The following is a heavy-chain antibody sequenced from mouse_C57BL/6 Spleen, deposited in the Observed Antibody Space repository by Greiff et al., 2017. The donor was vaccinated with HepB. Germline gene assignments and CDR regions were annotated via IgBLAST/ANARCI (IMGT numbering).Heavy chain of an antibody. J-gene: IGHJ2*01. Sequence: EVKLVESGGGLVKPGGSLKLSCAASGFTFSSYTMSWVRQTPEKRLEWVATISGGGGNTYYPDSVKGRFTISRDNAKNTLYLQMSSLRSEDTALYYCARLVFLTGTFDYWGQGTTLTVSS. CDR3: ARLVFLTGTFDY. V-gene: IGHV5-9*01. CDR1: GFTFSSYT. D-gene: IGHD4-1*01. CDR2: ISGGGGNT.